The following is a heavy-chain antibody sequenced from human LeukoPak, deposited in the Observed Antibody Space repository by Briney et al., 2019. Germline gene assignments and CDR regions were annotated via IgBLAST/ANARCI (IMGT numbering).Heavy chain of an antibody. CDR3: AKALSSSFYYFDL. CDR1: GFTFTNYA. J-gene: IGHJ2*01. Sequence: GGSLRLSCAASGFTFTNYAMNWVRQAPEKGLEWVSTIHGGGDVTYYADSVKGRFTISRDNSRNTLYLQMNSLRAEDTAVYYCAKALSSSFYYFDLGGRGTLVTVSS. V-gene: IGHV3-23*01. D-gene: IGHD3-16*02. CDR2: IHGGGDVT.